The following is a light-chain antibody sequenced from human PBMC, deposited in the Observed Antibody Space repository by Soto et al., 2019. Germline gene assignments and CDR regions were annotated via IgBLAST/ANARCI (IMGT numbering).Light chain of an antibody. CDR2: EVT. V-gene: IGLV2-8*01. CDR3: SSHGGSNNPYV. J-gene: IGLJ1*01. CDR1: SSDIGGYNC. Sequence: QSALTQPPSASGSPGQSVAISCTGTSSDIGGYNCVSWYQQHPGKAPKLMIYEVTKRPSGVPDRFSGYKSGNTATLIVPRLQPEDEADYYCSSHGGSNNPYVVGTGTKVTVL.